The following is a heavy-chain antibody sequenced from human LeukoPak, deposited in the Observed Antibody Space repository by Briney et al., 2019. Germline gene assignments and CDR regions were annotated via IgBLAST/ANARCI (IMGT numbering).Heavy chain of an antibody. CDR2: INPSGGST. V-gene: IGHV1-46*01. CDR1: GYTFTRRY. J-gene: IGHJ4*02. CDR3: AKERDYGVNYFDY. D-gene: IGHD4-17*01. Sequence: ASVKVSCKASGYTFTRRYMYWVRQAPGQGLEWMGIINPSGGSTTYAQNFQGRVTMTSDMSTNTVYMEMSSLRSDDTAVYYCAKERDYGVNYFDYWGQGTLVTVSS.